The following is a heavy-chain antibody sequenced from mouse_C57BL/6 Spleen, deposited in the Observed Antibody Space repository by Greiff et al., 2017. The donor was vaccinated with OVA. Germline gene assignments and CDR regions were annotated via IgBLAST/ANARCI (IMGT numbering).Heavy chain of an antibody. CDR2: IDPSDSYT. CDR3: ARELSYYAMDY. CDR1: GYTFTSYW. J-gene: IGHJ4*01. D-gene: IGHD4-1*01. V-gene: IGHV1-59*01. Sequence: VQLQQSGAELVRPGTSVKLSCKASGYTFTSYWMHWVKQRPGQGLEWIGVIDPSDSYTNYNQKFKGKATLTVDTSSSTAYMQLSSLTSEDSAVYYCARELSYYAMDYWGQGTSVTVSS.